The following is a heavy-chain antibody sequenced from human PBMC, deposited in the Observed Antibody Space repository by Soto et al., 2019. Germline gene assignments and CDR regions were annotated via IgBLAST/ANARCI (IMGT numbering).Heavy chain of an antibody. J-gene: IGHJ3*02. CDR1: GLSFSNTW. D-gene: IGHD3-10*01. CDR2: ISSSGSTI. V-gene: IGHV3-48*04. Sequence: GGSLRLSCAAPGLSFSNTWMHWVRQAPGKGLVWVSYISSSGSTIYYADSVEGRFTISRDNAKNSLYLQMNSLRAEDTAVYYCAAQGPGRGAFDIWGQGTMVTVSS. CDR3: AAQGPGRGAFDI.